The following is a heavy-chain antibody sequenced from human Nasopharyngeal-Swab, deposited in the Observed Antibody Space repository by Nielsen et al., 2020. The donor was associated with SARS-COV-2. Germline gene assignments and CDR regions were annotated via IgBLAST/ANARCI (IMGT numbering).Heavy chain of an antibody. Sequence: SQTLSLTCAISGDSASSNTAAWNWIRQSPSRGLEWLGRTYYRSMWNNDYAVSVRGRITINPDPSKNQFSLQLNSVTPEDTAVYYCARIAVAVSPVWGQGTLVTVSS. CDR3: ARIAVAVSPV. CDR2: TYYRSMWNN. CDR1: GDSASSNTAA. D-gene: IGHD6-19*01. J-gene: IGHJ4*02. V-gene: IGHV6-1*01.